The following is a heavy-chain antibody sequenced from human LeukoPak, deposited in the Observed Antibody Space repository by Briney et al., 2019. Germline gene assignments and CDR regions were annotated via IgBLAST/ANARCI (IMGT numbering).Heavy chain of an antibody. J-gene: IGHJ6*03. CDR2: IYYSGST. V-gene: IGHV4-59*01. D-gene: IGHD3-16*01. Sequence: SETLSLTCTVSGGSISSYYWGWIRQPPGKGLEWLGYIYYSGSTNYNPSLKSRVTISVDTSKNQFSLKLSSVTAADTAVYYCARSKGAVSHYYYYYMDVWGKGTTVTISS. CDR3: ARSKGAVSHYYYYYMDV. CDR1: GGSISSYY.